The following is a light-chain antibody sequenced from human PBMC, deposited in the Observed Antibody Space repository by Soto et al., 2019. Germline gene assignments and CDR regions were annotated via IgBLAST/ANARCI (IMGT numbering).Light chain of an antibody. CDR1: QTISSW. CDR3: QQYNSYSWT. CDR2: DAS. J-gene: IGKJ1*01. Sequence: GDRVTIPCRASQTISSWLAWYQQIPGKAPKLLIYDASNLESGVPSRFSGSGSGTEFTLTISSLQPDDFATYYCQQYNSYSWTFGQGTKVDIK. V-gene: IGKV1-5*01.